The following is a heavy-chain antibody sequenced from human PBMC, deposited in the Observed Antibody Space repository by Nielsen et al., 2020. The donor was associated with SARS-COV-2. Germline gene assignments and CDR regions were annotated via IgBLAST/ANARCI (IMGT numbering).Heavy chain of an antibody. J-gene: IGHJ6*02. V-gene: IGHV1-24*01. D-gene: IGHD2-2*01. CDR2: FDPEDGET. CDR1: GYTLTELS. Sequence: ASVKVSCKVSGYTLTELSMHWVRQAPGKGLEWMGGFDPEDGETIYAQKLQGRVTMTTDTSTSTAYMELRSLRSDDTAVYYCARDLEYCSSTSCSGYYYYGMDVWGQGTTVTVSS. CDR3: ARDLEYCSSTSCSGYYYYGMDV.